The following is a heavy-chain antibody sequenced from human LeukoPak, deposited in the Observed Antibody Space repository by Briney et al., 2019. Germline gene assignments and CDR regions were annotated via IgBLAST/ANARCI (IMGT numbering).Heavy chain of an antibody. D-gene: IGHD3-22*01. CDR2: INPNSGGT. CDR1: GYTFTGYY. Sequence: ASVKVSCKASGYTFTGYYMHWMRQAPGQGLEWMGWINPNSGGTKYAQKFQGKVPMTRDTSISTAYMELSRVRSDDTAVYYCARFTSGYYGYFDYWGQGTLVTVSS. V-gene: IGHV1-2*02. CDR3: ARFTSGYYGYFDY. J-gene: IGHJ4*02.